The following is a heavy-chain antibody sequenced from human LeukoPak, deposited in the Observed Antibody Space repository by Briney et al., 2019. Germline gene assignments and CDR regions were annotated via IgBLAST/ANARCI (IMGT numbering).Heavy chain of an antibody. Sequence: GSSVKVSCKASGGTFSCYAISWVRQAPGQGLEWMGGIIPIFGTANYAQKFQGRVTITTDESTSTAYMELSSLRSEDTAVYYCARTDRPYYDFWSGYYGSGGYFDYWGQGTRVTVSS. D-gene: IGHD3-3*01. V-gene: IGHV1-69*05. CDR2: IIPIFGTA. CDR3: ARTDRPYYDFWSGYYGSGGYFDY. J-gene: IGHJ4*02. CDR1: GGTFSCYA.